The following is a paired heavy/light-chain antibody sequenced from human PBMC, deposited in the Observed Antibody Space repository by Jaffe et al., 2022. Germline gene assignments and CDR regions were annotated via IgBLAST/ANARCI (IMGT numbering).Heavy chain of an antibody. V-gene: IGHV3-74*01. J-gene: IGHJ2*01. CDR3: VRGHLYPPHYFDL. Sequence: EVQLVESGGGVVQPGGSLRLSCAASGFSFSSYFMYWVRQAPGKGLLWVSHINNGGVVTTYADSVKGRFTISRDDAKSTLDLQMNSLRAEDTAVYYCVRGHLYPPHYFDLWGRGTLVTVSS. CDR2: INNGGVVT. CDR1: GFSFSSYF.
Light chain of an antibody. CDR3: QHRNDWPLT. J-gene: IGKJ4*01. Sequence: EIVLTQSPATLSLSPGETATLSCRASQSVGNYLGWYQQKPGQAPRLLIYDVFNRATGIPAKFSGSGSGTDFTLTISDLEPEDFAVYYCQHRNDWPLTFGGGTKVEIK. CDR2: DVF. CDR1: QSVGNY. V-gene: IGKV3-11*01.